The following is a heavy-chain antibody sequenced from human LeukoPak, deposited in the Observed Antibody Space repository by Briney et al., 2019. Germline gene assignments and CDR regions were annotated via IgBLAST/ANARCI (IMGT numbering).Heavy chain of an antibody. Sequence: GGSLRLSCVASGFTFSNYWMSWVRQAPGKGLEWVASIRQDDRYYVDSVKGRFTISRDNAKNSLYLQMNSLRAEDAAVYYCARDLMGIAYRGAFYYWGQGTLVTVSS. D-gene: IGHD6-13*01. CDR3: ARDLMGIAYRGAFYY. CDR1: GFTFSNYW. CDR2: IRQDDR. V-gene: IGHV3-7*03. J-gene: IGHJ4*02.